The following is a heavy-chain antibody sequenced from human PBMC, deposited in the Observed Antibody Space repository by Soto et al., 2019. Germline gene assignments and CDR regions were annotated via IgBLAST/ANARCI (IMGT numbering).Heavy chain of an antibody. CDR2: ISGRGGST. V-gene: IGHV3-23*01. D-gene: IGHD5-12*01. CDR3: AKAQGYSGYDDAFDI. CDR1: GFPFTSYA. Sequence: GGSLRLSCAASGFPFTSYALSWVRQAPGKGLDWVSAISGRGGSTYYADSVKGRFTISRDNSKNTLYLQMNSLRAEDTAVYYCAKAQGYSGYDDAFDIWGQGTMVTVSS. J-gene: IGHJ3*02.